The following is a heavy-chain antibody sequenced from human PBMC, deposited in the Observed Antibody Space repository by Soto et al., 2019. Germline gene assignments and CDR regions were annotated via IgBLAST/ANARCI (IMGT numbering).Heavy chain of an antibody. CDR2: INQDGTEK. V-gene: IGHV3-7*03. J-gene: IGHJ4*01. CDR3: ATYRTVDATRRLDC. Sequence: QLVESGGDLVQPGGSLRLSCAASGFTFSNYFMKWVRQAPGKGLEWVANINQDGTEKNYVESVKGRFTISRDNAENSLYLQMDSLRVEDTAVYYCATYRTVDATRRLDCWGHGTLVTVSS. CDR1: GFTFSNYF. D-gene: IGHD4-4*01.